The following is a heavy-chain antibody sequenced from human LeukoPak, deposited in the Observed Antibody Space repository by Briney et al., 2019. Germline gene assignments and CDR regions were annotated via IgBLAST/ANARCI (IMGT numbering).Heavy chain of an antibody. V-gene: IGHV4-38-2*02. CDR1: GYSISSGYY. CDR3: AKSGGYGLIDY. Sequence: PSETLSLTCTVSGYSISSGYYWGWIRQPPGKGLEWIGSIYYSGNTYYNSSLKSRVTISIDTSKNQVSLKMSSVTAADTAVYYCAKSGGYGLIDYWGQGTLVTVSS. J-gene: IGHJ4*01. D-gene: IGHD6-25*01. CDR2: IYYSGNT.